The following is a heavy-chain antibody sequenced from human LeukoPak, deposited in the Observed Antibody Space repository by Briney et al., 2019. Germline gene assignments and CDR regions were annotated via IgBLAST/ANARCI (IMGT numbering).Heavy chain of an antibody. D-gene: IGHD2-15*01. J-gene: IGHJ4*02. CDR3: ARDAHRGYCSGGSCHSAFDY. CDR2: ISSSSCYI. CDR1: GFTFSSYS. V-gene: IGHV3-21*01. Sequence: PGGSLRLSCAASGFTFSSYSMNWVRQAPGKGLEWVASISSSSCYIYYADSVKGRFTISRDNAKNSLYLQMNSLRAEDTAVYYCARDAHRGYCSGGSCHSAFDYWGQGTLVTVSS.